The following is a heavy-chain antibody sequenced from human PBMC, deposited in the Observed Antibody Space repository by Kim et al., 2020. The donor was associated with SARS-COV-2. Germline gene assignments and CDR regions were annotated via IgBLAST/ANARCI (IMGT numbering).Heavy chain of an antibody. CDR1: GFTFSSYW. CDR2: INSNGSGA. Sequence: GGSLRLSCAASGFTFSSYWIHWVRQAPGKGLVWVSRINSNGSGASYAASVKGRFTLSRDNAKNTVYLQMNSLRAEDTAVYYCTRENIGAFVPGMDVWGQGTTVTVS. CDR3: TRENIGAFVPGMDV. J-gene: IGHJ6*02. V-gene: IGHV3-74*01. D-gene: IGHD6-6*01.